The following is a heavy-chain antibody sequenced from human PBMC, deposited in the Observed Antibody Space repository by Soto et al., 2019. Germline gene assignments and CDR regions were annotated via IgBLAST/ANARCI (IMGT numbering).Heavy chain of an antibody. J-gene: IGHJ4*02. CDR1: GYTFISYA. Sequence: ASVKVSCKASGYTFISYALHWVRQAPGQRLDWMAWINADNGHTKYSQKFQDRVTITRDTSASTVYMELSSLRSEDTAMYYCARSPELDYWGQGTLVTVSS. D-gene: IGHD1-7*01. CDR3: ARSPELDY. V-gene: IGHV1-3*01. CDR2: INADNGHT.